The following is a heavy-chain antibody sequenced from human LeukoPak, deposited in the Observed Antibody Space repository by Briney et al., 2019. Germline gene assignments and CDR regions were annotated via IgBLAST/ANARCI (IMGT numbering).Heavy chain of an antibody. D-gene: IGHD3-22*01. CDR2: ISWNSGSI. J-gene: IGHJ4*02. CDR1: GFTFDDYA. Sequence: PGGSLRLSCAASGFTFDDYAMHWVRQAPGKGLEWVSGISWNSGSIGYADSVKGRFTISRDNAKNSLYMQMNSLRAEDTALYYCAKDMGPYYYDSSGYSLDYWGQGTLVTVSS. CDR3: AKDMGPYYYDSSGYSLDY. V-gene: IGHV3-9*01.